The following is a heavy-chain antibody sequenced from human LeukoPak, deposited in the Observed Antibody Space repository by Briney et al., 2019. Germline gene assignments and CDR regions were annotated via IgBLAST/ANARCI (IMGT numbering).Heavy chain of an antibody. D-gene: IGHD4-17*01. V-gene: IGHV3-53*01. CDR3: ARETGYGDYEAFDP. CDR1: GFTVSSNY. J-gene: IGHJ5*02. CDR2: IYSGGST. Sequence: GGSLRLSCAASGFTVSSNYMSWVRQAPGKGLEWVSVIYSGGSTYYADSVKGRFTISRDNSKNTLYLQMNSLRAEDTAVYYCARETGYGDYEAFDPWGQGTLVTVSS.